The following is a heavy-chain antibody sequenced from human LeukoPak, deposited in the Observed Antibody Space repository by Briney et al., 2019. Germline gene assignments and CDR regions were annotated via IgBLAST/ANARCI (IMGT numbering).Heavy chain of an antibody. CDR1: GFTLSYYW. J-gene: IGHJ4*02. CDR2: IMQDGSEK. V-gene: IGHV3-7*04. CDR3: ARHSAGYTTFFHS. Sequence: PGGSLRLSCAASGFTLSYYWKTWVRRAPGKGLEWVANIMQDGSEKYYVGSVKGRFTISRDNAKNSLYLQMNSLRAEDTAVYYCARHSAGYTTFFHSWGQGTLVTVSS. D-gene: IGHD5-24*01.